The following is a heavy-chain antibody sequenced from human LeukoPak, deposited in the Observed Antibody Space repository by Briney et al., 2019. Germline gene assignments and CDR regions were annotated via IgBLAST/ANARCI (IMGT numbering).Heavy chain of an antibody. D-gene: IGHD5-12*01. CDR3: ARLNSGYDPGFDY. J-gene: IGHJ4*02. V-gene: IGHV4-38-2*02. CDR2: IYHSGST. CDR1: GYSISSGYY. Sequence: SETLSLTCTVSGYSISSGYYWGWIRQPPGKGLEWIGSIYHSGSTYYNPSLKSRVTISVDTSKNQFSLKLSSVTAADTAVYYCARLNSGYDPGFDYWGQGTLVTVSS.